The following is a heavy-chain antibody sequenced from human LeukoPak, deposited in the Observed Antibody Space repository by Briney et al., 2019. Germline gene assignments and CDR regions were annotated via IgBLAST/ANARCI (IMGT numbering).Heavy chain of an antibody. V-gene: IGHV4-59*01. CDR1: GGSISSYY. Sequence: SETLSLTCTVSGGSISSYYWSWIRQPPGKGLEWIGYIYYSGSTNYNPSLKSRVTISVDTSKNQFSLKLSSVTAADTAVYFCARDRDGYNYFFDYWGQGALVTVSS. CDR3: ARDRDGYNYFFDY. CDR2: IYYSGST. J-gene: IGHJ4*02. D-gene: IGHD5-24*01.